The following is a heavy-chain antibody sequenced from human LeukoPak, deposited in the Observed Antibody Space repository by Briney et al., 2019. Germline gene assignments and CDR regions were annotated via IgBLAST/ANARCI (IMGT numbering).Heavy chain of an antibody. Sequence: GASVKVSCKASGYTFSGYYLHWVRQAPGQGHEWMGWISPKSGDTNYAQNFQGRVTMTRDTSISTDYMELSRLTSGDTAVYYCARGRYKSSCPAIDFWGQGTLVTVSS. D-gene: IGHD1-14*01. CDR2: ISPKSGDT. J-gene: IGHJ4*02. CDR3: ARGRYKSSCPAIDF. V-gene: IGHV1-2*02. CDR1: GYTFSGYY.